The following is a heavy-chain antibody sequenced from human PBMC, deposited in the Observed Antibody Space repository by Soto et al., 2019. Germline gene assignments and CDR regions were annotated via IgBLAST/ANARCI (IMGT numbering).Heavy chain of an antibody. CDR2: INGDGSSI. Sequence: EVQLVESGGGLVQPGGSLRLSCAASGFTFSSYWMHWVRLDPGKGLVWVSRINGDGSSISYADSVKGRFTISSDNAKNTLYLQMNSLRAEDTAVDDGTRGTPALLAYWGQGTKVTVSS. V-gene: IGHV3-74*01. CDR1: GFTFSSYW. J-gene: IGHJ4*02. CDR3: TRGTPALLAY. D-gene: IGHD3-10*01.